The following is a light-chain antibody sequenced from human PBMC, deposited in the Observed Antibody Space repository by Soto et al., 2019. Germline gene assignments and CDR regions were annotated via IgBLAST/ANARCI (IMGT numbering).Light chain of an antibody. CDR1: GSDVGGYNY. V-gene: IGLV2-14*01. Sequence: QSALTQPASVSGSPGQSITISCTGTGSDVGGYNYVSWYQQHPGMAPKLLIYGVTNRPSGVSTRFSGSKSGNTASLTISGLQAEDEADYHCSSYTSASTLLYLFGTGTKLAVL. CDR2: GVT. CDR3: SSYTSASTLLYL. J-gene: IGLJ1*01.